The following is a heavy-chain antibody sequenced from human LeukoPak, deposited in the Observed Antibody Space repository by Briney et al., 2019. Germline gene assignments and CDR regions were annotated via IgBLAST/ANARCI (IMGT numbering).Heavy chain of an antibody. V-gene: IGHV3-23*01. CDR3: AKDATASPYFHWFDN. CDR1: GFTFSSYA. Sequence: AGGSLRLSCAAPGFTFSSYAMNWVRQAPGKGLEWAAGISSGDRTFHAESVKGRFTISRDKSKDTLYLQMNSLRAEDTAVYYCAKDATASPYFHWFDNWGQGTQVIVSS. D-gene: IGHD3-9*01. J-gene: IGHJ4*02. CDR2: ISSGDRT.